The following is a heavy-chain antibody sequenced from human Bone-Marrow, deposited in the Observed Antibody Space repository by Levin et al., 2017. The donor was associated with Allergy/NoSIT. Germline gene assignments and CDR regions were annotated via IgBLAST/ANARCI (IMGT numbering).Heavy chain of an antibody. CDR2: INASGNI. CDR3: ARDRGDFDY. V-gene: IGHV4-61*02. Sequence: SQTLSLTCIVSGESISSASYYWSWIRQPAGKGLQWIGRINASGNINYNPSLRSRVTLSLDTSTNQFSLKLNSVTAADTAVYFCARDRGDFDYWGQGTLVTVSS. CDR1: GESISSASYY. J-gene: IGHJ4*02.